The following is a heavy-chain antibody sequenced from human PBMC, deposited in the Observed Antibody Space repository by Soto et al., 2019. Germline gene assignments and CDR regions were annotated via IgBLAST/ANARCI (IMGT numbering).Heavy chain of an antibody. CDR3: ARTTYDHVWGSYRYALDY. CDR1: GYTFTSYG. CDR2: ISAYNGNT. D-gene: IGHD3-16*02. Sequence: ASVKVSCKASGYTFTSYGISWVRPAPGQGLEWMGWISAYNGNTNYAQKLQGRVTMTTDTSTSTAYMELRSLRSDDTAVYYCARTTYDHVWGSYRYALDYWGQGTLVTVSS. V-gene: IGHV1-18*04. J-gene: IGHJ4*02.